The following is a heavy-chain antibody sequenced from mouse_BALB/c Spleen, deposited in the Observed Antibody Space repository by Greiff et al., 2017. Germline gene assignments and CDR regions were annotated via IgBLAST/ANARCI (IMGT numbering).Heavy chain of an antibody. V-gene: IGHV1-54*01. D-gene: IGHD2-1*01. CDR2: INPGSGGT. J-gene: IGHJ3*01. Sequence: QVQLKQSGAELVRPGTSVKVSCKASGYAFTNYLIEWVKQRPGQGLEWIGVINPGSGGTNYNEKFKGKATLTADKSSSTAYMQLSSLTSDDSAVYFCARYGNSRPWFAYWGQGTLVTVSA. CDR1: GYAFTNYL. CDR3: ARYGNSRPWFAY.